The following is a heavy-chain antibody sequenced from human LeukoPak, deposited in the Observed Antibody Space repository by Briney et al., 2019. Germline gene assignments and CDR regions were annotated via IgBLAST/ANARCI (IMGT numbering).Heavy chain of an antibody. J-gene: IGHJ3*01. D-gene: IGHD3-22*01. CDR1: GFTFDDYA. CDR3: AKDGVYYYYSSGCLNDYDF. V-gene: IGHV3-43*02. Sequence: PGGSLRLSCAASGFTFDDYAMHWVRQAPGKGLEWVSLISGDGGSTYYADSVKGRFTISRDNSKNSLYLQMNSLRTEDTALYYSAKDGVYYYYSSGCLNDYDFWGEGTMVTVSS. CDR2: ISGDGGST.